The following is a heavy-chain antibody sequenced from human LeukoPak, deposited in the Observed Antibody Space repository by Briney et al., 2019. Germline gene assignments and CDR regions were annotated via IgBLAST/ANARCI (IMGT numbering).Heavy chain of an antibody. CDR3: AKVDRGILTGYFDY. V-gene: IGHV3-23*01. Sequence: GGSLRLSCAASGLTFSSYAMSWVRRSPGKGLDWVSVISGSGGTTYYADSVKGQFTISRDNSKNTLYLQMDSLRAEDTAVYYCAKVDRGILTGYFDYWGQGTRVTVSS. J-gene: IGHJ4*02. D-gene: IGHD3-9*01. CDR2: ISGSGGTT. CDR1: GLTFSSYA.